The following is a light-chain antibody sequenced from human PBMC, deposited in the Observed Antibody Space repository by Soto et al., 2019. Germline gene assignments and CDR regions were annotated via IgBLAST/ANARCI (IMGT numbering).Light chain of an antibody. CDR2: EVN. CDR1: SSDVGGYNY. Sequence: QSALTQPPSASGSPGQSVAISCTGTSSDVGGYNYVSWYQQHPGKAPKLMIYEVNKRPSGVPDRFSGSKSGNTASLTVSGLQAEDEADYYCSSYAGSSHVFGTGTQLTVL. V-gene: IGLV2-8*01. J-gene: IGLJ1*01. CDR3: SSYAGSSHV.